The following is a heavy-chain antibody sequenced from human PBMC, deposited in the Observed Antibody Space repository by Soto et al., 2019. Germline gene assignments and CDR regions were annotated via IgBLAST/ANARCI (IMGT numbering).Heavy chain of an antibody. CDR1: GYMFTAYD. D-gene: IGHD6-25*01. CDR2: INPNSGDT. CDR3: ARGVPAATARIDDI. J-gene: IGHJ4*02. Sequence: ASVKVSCKXSGYMFTAYDLHWVRQAPGQGLEWMAWINPNSGDTKRVEKFQGRVTLTWDTTIATAYMELTGLTSDDTAIYYCARGVPAATARIDDIWGQGTLVTVS. V-gene: IGHV1-2*02.